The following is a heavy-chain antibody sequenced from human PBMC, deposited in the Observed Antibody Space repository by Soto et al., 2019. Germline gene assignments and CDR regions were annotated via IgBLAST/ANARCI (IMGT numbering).Heavy chain of an antibody. CDR1: GYTFTSYG. CDR2: ISAYNGNT. CDR3: ARDSFYYYDSSGLDP. V-gene: IGHV1-18*01. D-gene: IGHD3-22*01. Sequence: ASVKVSCKASGYTFTSYGISWVRQAPGQGLEWMGWISAYNGNTNYAQKLQGRVTMTTDTSTSTAYMELRSLRSDDTAVYYCARDSFYYYDSSGLDPWGQGTLGTVPQ. J-gene: IGHJ5*02.